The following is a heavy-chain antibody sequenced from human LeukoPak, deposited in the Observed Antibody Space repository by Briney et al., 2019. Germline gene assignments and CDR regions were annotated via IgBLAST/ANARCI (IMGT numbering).Heavy chain of an antibody. Sequence: GGSLRLSCAASGFTFSDYSMNWVRQAPGRGLEWVSYISSSSSSIYYADSVKGRFTISRDNAKRSLYLQMKSLRDEDTAVYYCARDLSGYYPSYWGQGTLVTASS. J-gene: IGHJ4*02. CDR1: GFTFSDYS. D-gene: IGHD3-22*01. CDR2: ISSSSSSI. CDR3: ARDLSGYYPSY. V-gene: IGHV3-48*02.